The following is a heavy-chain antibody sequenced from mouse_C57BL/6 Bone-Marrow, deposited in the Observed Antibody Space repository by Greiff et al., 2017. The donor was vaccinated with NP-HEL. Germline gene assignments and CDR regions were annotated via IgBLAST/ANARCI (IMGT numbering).Heavy chain of an antibody. V-gene: IGHV1-64*01. J-gene: IGHJ2*01. CDR3: ARGPFSSFYYFDY. CDR1: GYTFTSYW. D-gene: IGHD1-1*01. Sequence: QVQLQQPGAELVKPGASVKLSCKASGYTFTSYWMHWVKQRPGQGLEWIGMIHPNSGSTNYNEKFKSKATLTVDKSSSTAYMQLSSLTSEDSAVYYCARGPFSSFYYFDYWGQGTTLTVSS. CDR2: IHPNSGST.